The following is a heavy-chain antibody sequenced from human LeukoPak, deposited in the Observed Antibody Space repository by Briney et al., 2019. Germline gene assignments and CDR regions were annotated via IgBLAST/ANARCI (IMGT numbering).Heavy chain of an antibody. CDR3: AREGGSYGSFDY. J-gene: IGHJ4*02. CDR1: GGSISSYY. Sequence: SETLSLTCTVSGGSISSYYWSWIRQPPGKGLEWIGYIYYSGSTYYNPSLKSRVTISVDTSKNQFSLKLSSVTAADTAVYYCAREGGSYGSFDYWGQGTLVTVSS. CDR2: IYYSGST. D-gene: IGHD1-26*01. V-gene: IGHV4-59*12.